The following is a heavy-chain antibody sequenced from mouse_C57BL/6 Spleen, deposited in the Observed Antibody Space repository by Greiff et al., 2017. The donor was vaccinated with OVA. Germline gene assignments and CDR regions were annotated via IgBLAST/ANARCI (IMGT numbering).Heavy chain of an antibody. Sequence: VQLQQSGPELVKPGASVKISCKASGYTFTDYYMNWVKQSHGKSLEWIGDINPNNGGTSYNQKFKGKATLTVDKSSSTAYMELRSLTSEDSAVYYCARYWDGGFDYWGKGTTLTVSS. J-gene: IGHJ2*01. CDR3: ARYWDGGFDY. D-gene: IGHD4-1*01. CDR1: GYTFTDYY. CDR2: INPNNGGT. V-gene: IGHV1-26*01.